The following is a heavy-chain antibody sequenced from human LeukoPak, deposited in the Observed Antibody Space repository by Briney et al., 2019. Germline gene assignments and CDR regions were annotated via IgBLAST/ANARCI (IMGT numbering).Heavy chain of an antibody. CDR3: ARDFLSVYYDSSGQAFDI. CDR1: GFTFSWYA. Sequence: GRSLRLSCAASGFTFSWYAMHWVRQAPGKGLEWVAVISYDGSNKYYADSVKGRFTISRDNSKNTLYLQMNSLRAEDTAVYYCARDFLSVYYDSSGQAFDIWGQGTMVTVSS. J-gene: IGHJ3*02. V-gene: IGHV3-30*04. CDR2: ISYDGSNK. D-gene: IGHD3-22*01.